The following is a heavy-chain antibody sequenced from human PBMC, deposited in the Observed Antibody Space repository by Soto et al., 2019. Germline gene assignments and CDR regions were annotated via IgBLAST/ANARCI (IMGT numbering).Heavy chain of an antibody. V-gene: IGHV5-51*01. CDR3: SRIDTLFNYMDG. D-gene: IGHD2-2*02. Sequence: PGESLKISCKASGYSFTSYWIDWVRQMPGKGLEWMGIIYSGDSDIRYSPSFQGQVTISADKSISTAYLQWSSLKASDTAMYYCSRIDTLFNYMDGRGKGTTVTVSS. CDR2: IYSGDSDI. J-gene: IGHJ6*03. CDR1: GYSFTSYW.